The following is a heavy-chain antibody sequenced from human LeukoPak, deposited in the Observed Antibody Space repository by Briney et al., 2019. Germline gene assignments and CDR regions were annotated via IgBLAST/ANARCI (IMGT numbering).Heavy chain of an antibody. Sequence: SETLSLTCTVSGGSISSGDYYWSWIRQPPGKGLEWIGYIYYSGSTNYNPSLKSRVTISVDTSKNQFSLKLSSVTAADTAVYYCARRGVDCSGGSCYPGSWFDPWGQGTLVTVSS. J-gene: IGHJ5*02. V-gene: IGHV4-61*08. CDR1: GGSISSGDYY. CDR3: ARRGVDCSGGSCYPGSWFDP. D-gene: IGHD2-15*01. CDR2: IYYSGST.